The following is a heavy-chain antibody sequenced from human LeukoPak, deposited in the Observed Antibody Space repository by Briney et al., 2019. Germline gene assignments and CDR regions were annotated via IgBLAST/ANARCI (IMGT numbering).Heavy chain of an antibody. Sequence: GGSLRLSCAVSCFAFSNYCMPWARQSPGKGLVWVSRINTAGSITTYADSVKGRFTISRDNAKNTLYLQMNSLRAEDTAVYFCTSREYWGQGILVTVSS. CDR3: TSREY. J-gene: IGHJ4*02. V-gene: IGHV3-74*01. CDR1: CFAFSNYC. CDR2: INTAGSIT.